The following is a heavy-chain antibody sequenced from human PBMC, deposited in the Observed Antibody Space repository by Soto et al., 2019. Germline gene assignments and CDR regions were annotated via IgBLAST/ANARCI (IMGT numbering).Heavy chain of an antibody. CDR3: VRDQNYLRVNGKWFDS. CDR2: VSGNNGAS. CDR1: GYTSADFG. J-gene: IGHJ5*01. D-gene: IGHD1-7*01. V-gene: IGHV1-18*04. Sequence: GASVKVSCKASGYTSADFGISWVRQAPGQGLEWMGWVSGNNGASNPAPKVQGRITMTLDTSTGVSYMALRSLRSDDTATYYCVRDQNYLRVNGKWFDSWGQGTLGTVSS.